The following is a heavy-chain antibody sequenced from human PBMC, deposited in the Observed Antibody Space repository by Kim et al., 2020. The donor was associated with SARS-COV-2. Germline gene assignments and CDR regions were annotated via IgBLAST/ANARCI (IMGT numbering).Heavy chain of an antibody. CDR3: SNGGVKQRLSL. CDR1: GGSISTYY. V-gene: IGHV4-59*13. D-gene: IGHD6-25*01. Sequence: SETLSLTCTVSGGSISTYYWNWIRQSPQKGLEWIGFISYSGSTNYNPSFKSRVAISVDSSKNQFSLNLISVTAAEPAVYYFSNGGVKQRLSLLGRGTLVTVS. J-gene: IGHJ2*01. CDR2: ISYSGST.